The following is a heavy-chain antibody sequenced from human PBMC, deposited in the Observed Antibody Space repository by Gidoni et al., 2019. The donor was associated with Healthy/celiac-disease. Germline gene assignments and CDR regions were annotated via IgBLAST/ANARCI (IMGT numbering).Heavy chain of an antibody. Sequence: QVQLVQSGAEVKKPGSSVKASCKASGGTFSSYAISWVRQAPGQGLEWMGGIIPIFGTANYAQKFQGRVTITADESTSTAYMELSSLRSEDTAVYYCARAQYYYDSSGYWRAFDYWGQGTLVTVSS. CDR1: GGTFSSYA. J-gene: IGHJ4*02. CDR3: ARAQYYYDSSGYWRAFDY. V-gene: IGHV1-69*12. CDR2: IIPIFGTA. D-gene: IGHD3-22*01.